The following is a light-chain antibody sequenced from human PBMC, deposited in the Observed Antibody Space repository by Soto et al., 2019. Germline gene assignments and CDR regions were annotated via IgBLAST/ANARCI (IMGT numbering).Light chain of an antibody. Sequence: SVLTQPASVSGSPGQSLTISCTGTSSDVGGYNYVSWYQQHPGKAPKLMIYEVSNRPSGVSNRFSGSKSGNTASLTISGLHTEDEADYYCSSYTSSSTLVFGTGTKVTVL. CDR1: SSDVGGYNY. V-gene: IGLV2-14*01. CDR3: SSYTSSSTLV. J-gene: IGLJ1*01. CDR2: EVS.